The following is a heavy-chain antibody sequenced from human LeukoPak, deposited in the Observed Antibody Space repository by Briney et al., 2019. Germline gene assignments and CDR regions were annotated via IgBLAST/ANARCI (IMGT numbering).Heavy chain of an antibody. V-gene: IGHV3-48*03. Sequence: GGSLRLSCAASGFTFSSYEMNWVRQAPGKGLEWVSYISSSAGSTTYYADSVKGRFTISRDNAKNSLYLQMNSLRAEDTAVYYCARQGGSWPYWAFDYWGQGSLVTVSS. J-gene: IGHJ4*02. D-gene: IGHD6-13*01. CDR3: ARQGGSWPYWAFDY. CDR2: ISSSAGSTT. CDR1: GFTFSSYE.